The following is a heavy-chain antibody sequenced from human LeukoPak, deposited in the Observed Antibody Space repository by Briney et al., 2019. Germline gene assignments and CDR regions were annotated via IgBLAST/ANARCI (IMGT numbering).Heavy chain of an antibody. J-gene: IGHJ4*02. D-gene: IGHD3-3*01. V-gene: IGHV4-59*01. CDR3: ARGDDFWSPFDY. CDR2: IYYSGST. Sequence: KASETLSLTCTVSGGSISSYYWSWIRQPPGKRLEWIGYIYYSGSTNYNPSLKSRVTVSVDTSKNQFSLKLSSVTAADTAVYYCARGDDFWSPFDYWGQGTLVTVSS. CDR1: GGSISSYY.